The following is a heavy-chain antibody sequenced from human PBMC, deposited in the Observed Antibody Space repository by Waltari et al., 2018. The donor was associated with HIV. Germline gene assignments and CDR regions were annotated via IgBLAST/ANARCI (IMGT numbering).Heavy chain of an antibody. D-gene: IGHD2-15*01. CDR1: GYTFPGYY. Sequence: QVQLVQSGAEVKKPGASVKVSCKASGYTFPGYYMHWVRQAPGQGLEWMGWINPNSGGTNYAQKFQGRVTMTRDTSISTAYMELSRLRSDDTAVYYCARDIVVVVAATWFDPWGQGTLVTVSS. CDR3: ARDIVVVVAATWFDP. V-gene: IGHV1-2*02. J-gene: IGHJ5*02. CDR2: INPNSGGT.